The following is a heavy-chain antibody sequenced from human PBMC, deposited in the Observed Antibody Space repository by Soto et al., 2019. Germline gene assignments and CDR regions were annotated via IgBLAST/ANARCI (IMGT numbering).Heavy chain of an antibody. D-gene: IGHD6-6*01. CDR2: ISGSGGST. J-gene: IGHJ4*02. Sequence: GGSLRLSCAASGFTFSSYAMSWVRQAPGKGLEWVAAISGSGGSTYYADSVKGRFTISRDNFKNTMYLQMNRLRTVYTGVYVCTKDRSSSYYFDYWGQGTLFTVSS. CDR1: GFTFSSYA. CDR3: TKDRSSSYYFDY. V-gene: IGHV3-23*01.